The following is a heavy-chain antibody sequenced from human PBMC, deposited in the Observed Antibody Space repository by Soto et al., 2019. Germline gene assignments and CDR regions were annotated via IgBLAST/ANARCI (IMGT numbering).Heavy chain of an antibody. Sequence: GGSLRLSCAASGFTFSSYAMHWVRQAPGKGLEWVAVISYDGSNKYYADSVKGRFTISRDNSKNTLYLQMNSLRAEDTAVYYCARRSGPITGSPPDYWGQGTLVTVSS. CDR1: GFTFSSYA. J-gene: IGHJ4*02. CDR3: ARRSGPITGSPPDY. V-gene: IGHV3-30-3*01. CDR2: ISYDGSNK. D-gene: IGHD1-20*01.